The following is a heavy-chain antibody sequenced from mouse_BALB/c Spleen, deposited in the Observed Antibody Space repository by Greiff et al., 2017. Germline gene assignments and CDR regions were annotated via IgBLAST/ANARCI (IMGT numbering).Heavy chain of an antibody. CDR3: ARDGGDGYYVGFAY. CDR2: IWAGGST. J-gene: IGHJ3*01. CDR1: GFSLTSYG. V-gene: IGHV2-9*02. D-gene: IGHD2-3*01. Sequence: VQLVESGPGLVAPSQSLSITCTVSGFSLTSYGVHWVRQPPGKGLEWLGVIWAGGSTNYNSALMSRLSISKDNSKSQVFLKMNSLQTDDTAMYYCARDGGDGYYVGFAYWGQGTLVTVSA.